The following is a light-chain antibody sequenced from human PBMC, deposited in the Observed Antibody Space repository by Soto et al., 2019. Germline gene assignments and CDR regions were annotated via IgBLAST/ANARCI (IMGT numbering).Light chain of an antibody. CDR3: QCYSDPPPAV. CDR1: QGISCD. Sequence: EKVMTQSPATLSVSPGERATLSCRASQGISCDLAWYQQKPGQAPRLLIYGASTRATGIPARFSGSGSGTEFTLTISSLQSEDFAVYYCQCYSDPPPAVFGPGTKVEIK. CDR2: GAS. J-gene: IGKJ3*01. V-gene: IGKV3D-15*01.